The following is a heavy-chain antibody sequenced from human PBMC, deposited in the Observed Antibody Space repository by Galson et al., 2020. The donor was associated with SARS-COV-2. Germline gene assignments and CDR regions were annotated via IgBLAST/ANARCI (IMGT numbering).Heavy chain of an antibody. CDR2: IDWDDDK. V-gene: IGHV2-70*11. D-gene: IGHD3-9*01. J-gene: IGHJ4*02. CDR1: GFSLSTSGMC. Sequence: SGPTLVKPTQTLTLTCTFSGFSLSTSGMCVSWIRQPPGNALEWLARIDWDDDKYYSPSLKTRLTISKDTSKNQVVLTMTNMDPVDTATYYCARTENNYDILTGYYYYFDYWGQGTLVTVSS. CDR3: ARTENNYDILTGYYYYFDY.